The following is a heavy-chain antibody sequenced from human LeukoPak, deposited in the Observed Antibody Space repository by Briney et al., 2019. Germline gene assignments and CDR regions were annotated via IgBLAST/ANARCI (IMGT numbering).Heavy chain of an antibody. CDR1: GYTFTSYG. D-gene: IGHD2-15*01. J-gene: IGHJ4*02. CDR3: ATTDPHLCSGGSCYSGYYFDC. V-gene: IGHV1-18*01. CDR2: ISGYNDNT. Sequence: ASVKVSCKASGYTFTSYGISWVRQAPGQGLEWMGWISGYNDNTNYAQKLQGRVTMTTDTSTSTAYMEVRSLRSDDTAVYYCATTDPHLCSGGSCYSGYYFDCWGQGTLVTVSS.